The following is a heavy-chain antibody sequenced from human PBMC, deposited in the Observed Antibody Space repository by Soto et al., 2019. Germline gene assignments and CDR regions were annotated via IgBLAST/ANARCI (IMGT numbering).Heavy chain of an antibody. Sequence: PSETLSLTCAVSGYSINSGYYWGWIRQPPGKGLEWIGSIFHSGTTYYNPSLKSRVTISVDTSKNQFSLTLDSVTAADTAVYYCARDTTYMVVPYYYYYGMDVWGQGTTVTGSS. CDR1: GYSINSGYY. CDR2: IFHSGTT. CDR3: ARDTTYMVVPYYYYYGMDV. J-gene: IGHJ6*02. D-gene: IGHD2-21*01. V-gene: IGHV4-38-2*02.